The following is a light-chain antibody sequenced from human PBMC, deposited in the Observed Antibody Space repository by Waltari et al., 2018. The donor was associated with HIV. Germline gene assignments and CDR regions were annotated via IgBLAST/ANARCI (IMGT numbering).Light chain of an antibody. V-gene: IGKV1-5*03. CDR1: QSISSW. CDR2: MAS. Sequence: DIQMTQSPSSLSASVGDRVTNTCRATQSISSWLAWFQQKQGKAPKLLIYMASSLESGVPSRCSGSGSGTEFTLTISSLQPDDFATYYCQQYNSYSLWTFGQGTKVKIK. CDR3: QQYNSYSLWT. J-gene: IGKJ1*01.